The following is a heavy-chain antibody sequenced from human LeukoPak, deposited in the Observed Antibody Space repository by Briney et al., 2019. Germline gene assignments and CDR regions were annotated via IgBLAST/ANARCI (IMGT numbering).Heavy chain of an antibody. CDR2: IYPGDSAT. CDR3: ARHEYRSGWYGIDY. J-gene: IGHJ4*02. D-gene: IGHD6-19*01. Sequence: GESLKISCKASGSSFTSYWIGWVRQVPGKGREWMGMIYPGDSATRNNPSFQGQVTMSADKSISTAYLQWSSLKASDTAMYYCARHEYRSGWYGIDYWGQGTLVTVPS. CDR1: GSSFTSYW. V-gene: IGHV5-51*01.